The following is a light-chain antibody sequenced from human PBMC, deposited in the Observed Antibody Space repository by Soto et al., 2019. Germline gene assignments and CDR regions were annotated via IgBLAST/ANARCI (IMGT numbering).Light chain of an antibody. CDR3: QQRSNWPRT. Sequence: EIVLTQSPATLSLSPGERGTLSCRASQSVSSYLAWYQQKPGQAPRLLIYDASNRATGIPARFSGSGSGTDFTLTISSLEPEDFAVYYCQQRSNWPRTFGQGTQVEIK. CDR2: DAS. V-gene: IGKV3-11*01. CDR1: QSVSSY. J-gene: IGKJ1*01.